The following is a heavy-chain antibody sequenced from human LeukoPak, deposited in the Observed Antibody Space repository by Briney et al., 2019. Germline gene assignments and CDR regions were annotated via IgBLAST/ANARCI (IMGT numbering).Heavy chain of an antibody. CDR1: GFTFSSYS. CDR3: AREMPSSWNLSPDAFDI. CDR2: ISSSSSTI. V-gene: IGHV3-48*01. D-gene: IGHD6-13*01. J-gene: IGHJ3*02. Sequence: GGSLRLSCAASGFTFSSYSMNWVRQAPGKGLEWVSYISSSSSTIYYADSVKGRFTTSRDNAKNSLYLQMNSLRAEDTAVYYCAREMPSSWNLSPDAFDIWGQGTMVTVSS.